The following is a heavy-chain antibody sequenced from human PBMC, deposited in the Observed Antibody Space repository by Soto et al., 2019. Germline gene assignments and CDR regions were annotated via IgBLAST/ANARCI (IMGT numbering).Heavy chain of an antibody. V-gene: IGHV1-18*01. J-gene: IGHJ4*02. CDR2: ISAYNGNT. CDR3: ARVPLMVRGTSNKIDY. CDR1: GFTFTSSA. D-gene: IGHD3-10*01. Sequence: GASVKVSCKASGFTFTSSAVQWVRQARGQGLEWMGWISAYNGNTNYAQKLQGRVTMTTDTSTSTAYMELRSLRSDDTAVYYCARVPLMVRGTSNKIDYWGQGTLVTVSS.